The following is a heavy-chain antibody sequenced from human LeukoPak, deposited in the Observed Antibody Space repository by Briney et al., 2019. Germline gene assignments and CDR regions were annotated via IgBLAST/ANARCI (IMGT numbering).Heavy chain of an antibody. V-gene: IGHV4-34*01. CDR2: INHSGST. CDR1: GGSFSGYY. D-gene: IGHD2-15*01. J-gene: IGHJ4*02. Sequence: SETLSLTCAVYGGSFSGYYWSWIRQPPGKGLEWIGEINHSGSTNYNPSLKSRVTISVDTSKNQFSLKLSSVTAADTAVYYCARLFPHRMVDYWGQGTLVTVSS. CDR3: ARLFPHRMVDY.